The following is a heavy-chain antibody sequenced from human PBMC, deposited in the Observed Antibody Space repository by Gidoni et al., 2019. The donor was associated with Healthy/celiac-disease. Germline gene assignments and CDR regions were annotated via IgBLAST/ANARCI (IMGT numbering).Heavy chain of an antibody. CDR3: AKGGGTSWGYSSSWFDY. CDR1: VFTFSSYA. D-gene: IGHD6-13*01. J-gene: IGHJ4*02. V-gene: IGHV3-23*01. Sequence: EEKLLEAGGGLVQPGGSLRLSCATSVFTFSSYAMSWVRQAPGKGLEWVSATSGSGGSTYYADSVKGRFTISRDNYKNTLYLQMTSLGAEDTAVYYCAKGGGTSWGYSSSWFDYWGQGTLVTVSS. CDR2: TSGSGGST.